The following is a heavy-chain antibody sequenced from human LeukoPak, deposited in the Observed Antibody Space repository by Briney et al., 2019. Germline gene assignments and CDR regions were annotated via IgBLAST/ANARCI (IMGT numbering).Heavy chain of an antibody. V-gene: IGHV1-2*02. Sequence: ASVKVSCKASGYTFTGYYMTWVRQAPGPGLEWMGWINPNSGGTNYAQKFQGRATMTRDTSISTAYMELSRLRSDDTAVYYCARVDSSGYYDYWGQGTLVTVSS. J-gene: IGHJ4*02. CDR1: GYTFTGYY. D-gene: IGHD3-22*01. CDR2: INPNSGGT. CDR3: ARVDSSGYYDY.